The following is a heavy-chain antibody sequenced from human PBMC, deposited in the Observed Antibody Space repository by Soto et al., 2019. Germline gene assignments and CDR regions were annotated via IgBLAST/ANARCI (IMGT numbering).Heavy chain of an antibody. J-gene: IGHJ6*02. CDR3: AREGGLWELLGVPARRYYYGMDV. V-gene: IGHV1-3*05. CDR1: GYTFTSYA. D-gene: IGHD1-26*01. CDR2: INAGNGNT. Sequence: QVQLVQSGAEEKKPGASVKVSCKASGYTFTSYAMHWVRQAPGQRLEWMGWINAGNGNTKYSQKFQGRVTITRDTSASTAYMELSSLRSEDTAVYYCAREGGLWELLGVPARRYYYGMDVWGQGTTVTVSS.